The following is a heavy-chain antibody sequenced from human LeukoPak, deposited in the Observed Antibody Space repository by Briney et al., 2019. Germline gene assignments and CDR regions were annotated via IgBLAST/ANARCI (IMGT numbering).Heavy chain of an antibody. CDR2: IIPIFGTA. CDR1: GGTFSSYA. D-gene: IGHD3-22*01. J-gene: IGHJ4*02. Sequence: ASVKVSCKASGGTFSSYAISWVRQAPGQGLEWMGGIIPIFGTANYAQKFQGRVTITADESTSTAYMELSSLRSEDTAVYYCARYYYDSSGIFDYWGQGTLVTASS. V-gene: IGHV1-69*01. CDR3: ARYYYDSSGIFDY.